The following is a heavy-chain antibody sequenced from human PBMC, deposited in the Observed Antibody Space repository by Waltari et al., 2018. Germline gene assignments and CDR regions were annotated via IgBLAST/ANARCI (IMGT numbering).Heavy chain of an antibody. V-gene: IGHV4-38-2*01. CDR3: ATTYYDFWSGYHRVEYFQH. J-gene: IGHJ1*01. CDR2: IYHSGST. D-gene: IGHD3-3*01. CDR1: GYSISSGYY. Sequence: QVQLQESGPGLVKPSETLSLTCAVSGYSISSGYYWGWIRQPPGTGLEWIGSIYHSGSTYYNPSLKSRVTISVDTSKNQFSLKLSSVTAADTAVYYCATTYYDFWSGYHRVEYFQHWGQGTLVTVSS.